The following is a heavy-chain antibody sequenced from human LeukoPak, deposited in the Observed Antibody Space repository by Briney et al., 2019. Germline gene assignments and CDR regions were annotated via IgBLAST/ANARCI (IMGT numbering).Heavy chain of an antibody. CDR3: ARHGPGGYYDTSGYYVLYWYFDL. Sequence: SETLSLTCAVYGGSFSGFYWSWIRQPPGKGLEWIGEINQSGSTNYNPSLKSRVTISGDTSKHQLSLKLSSVTAADTAVYYCARHGPGGYYDTSGYYVLYWYFDLWGRGTLVTVSS. V-gene: IGHV4-34*01. CDR2: INQSGST. J-gene: IGHJ2*01. D-gene: IGHD3-22*01. CDR1: GGSFSGFY.